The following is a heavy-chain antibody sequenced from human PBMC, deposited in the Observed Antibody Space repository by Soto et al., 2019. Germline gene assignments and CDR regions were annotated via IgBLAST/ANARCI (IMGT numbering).Heavy chain of an antibody. CDR2: IIPIFGTT. CDR3: ARDGMGTIVGGMDV. J-gene: IGHJ6*02. CDR1: GGTFSNDA. Sequence: QVQLVPSGAEVKNHGSSVKVSCKTSGGTFSNDAISWVRQAPGQGLEWMGGIIPIFGTTHYAQKFQDRVKLTADESTGTAYMELSSLRSEDTGVYYCARDGMGTIVGGMDVWGQGTTVTVSS. D-gene: IGHD7-27*01. V-gene: IGHV1-69*01.